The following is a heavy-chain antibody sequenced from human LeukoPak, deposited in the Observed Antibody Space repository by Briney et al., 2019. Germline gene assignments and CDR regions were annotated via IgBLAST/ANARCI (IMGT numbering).Heavy chain of an antibody. CDR2: IYPGDSDT. V-gene: IGHV5-51*01. CDR3: ARGGTTVTARYAFDI. CDR1: GYRFTSYW. J-gene: IGHJ3*02. D-gene: IGHD4-17*01. Sequence: GESLKISCKGSGYRFTSYWIGWVRQMPGKGLEWMGIIYPGDSDTRYSPSFQGQVTISADKSISTAYLQWSSLKASDTAMYYCARGGTTVTARYAFDIWGQGTMVTVSS.